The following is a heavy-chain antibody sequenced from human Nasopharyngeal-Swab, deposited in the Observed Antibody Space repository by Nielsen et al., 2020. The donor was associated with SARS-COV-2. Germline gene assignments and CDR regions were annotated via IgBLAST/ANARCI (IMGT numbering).Heavy chain of an antibody. CDR2: IYSGGST. D-gene: IGHD1-26*01. CDR3: ARGIVGAIDY. J-gene: IGHJ4*02. CDR1: GFTVSSNY. V-gene: IGHV3-53*01. Sequence: ETLSLTCAASGFTVSSNYMSWVRQAPGKGLEWVSVIYSGGSTYYADSVKGRFTISRDNSKNTLYLQMNSLRAEDTAVYYCARGIVGAIDYWGQGTLVTVPS.